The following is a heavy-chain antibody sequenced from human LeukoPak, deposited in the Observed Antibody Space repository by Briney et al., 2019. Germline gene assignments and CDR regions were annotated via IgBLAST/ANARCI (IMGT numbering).Heavy chain of an antibody. J-gene: IGHJ4*02. D-gene: IGHD2-21*01. V-gene: IGHV3-30-3*01. CDR2: ISYDGSNK. CDR1: GFTFSSYA. Sequence: GGSLRLSCAASGFTFSSYAMHWVRQAPGKGLEWVAIISYDGSNKFYVDSVKGRFTISRDNSKNTLYLQMNSLRAEDTAVYYCARDRAFWGGDCPDYFDLWGKGPLVTVSS. CDR3: ARDRAFWGGDCPDYFDL.